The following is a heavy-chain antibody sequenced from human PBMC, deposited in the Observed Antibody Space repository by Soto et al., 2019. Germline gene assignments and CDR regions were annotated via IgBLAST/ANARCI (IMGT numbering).Heavy chain of an antibody. Sequence: XGTLSLTCTVSGGSISSYYWSWIRQPPGKGLEWIGYIYYSGSTNYNPSLKSRVTISVDTSKNQFSLKLSSVTAADTAAYYCARSSQPDYDYVWGSYRSPFYGMDVWGQGTTVTVSS. CDR1: GGSISSYY. V-gene: IGHV4-59*01. D-gene: IGHD3-16*02. CDR2: IYYSGST. J-gene: IGHJ6*02. CDR3: ARSSQPDYDYVWGSYRSPFYGMDV.